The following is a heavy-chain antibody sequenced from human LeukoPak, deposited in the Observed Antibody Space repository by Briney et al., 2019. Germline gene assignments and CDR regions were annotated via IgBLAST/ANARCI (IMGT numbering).Heavy chain of an antibody. V-gene: IGHV3-21*01. CDR3: AREGYDSSGQDAFDI. Sequence: GGSLRLSCAASGFTFSSYSMNWVRQAPGKGLEWVSSISSSSSYIYYADSVKGRFTISRDNAKNSLYLQMNSLRAEDTAVYYCAREGYDSSGQDAFDIWGQGTMVTVSS. CDR2: ISSSSSYI. CDR1: GFTFSSYS. D-gene: IGHD3-22*01. J-gene: IGHJ3*02.